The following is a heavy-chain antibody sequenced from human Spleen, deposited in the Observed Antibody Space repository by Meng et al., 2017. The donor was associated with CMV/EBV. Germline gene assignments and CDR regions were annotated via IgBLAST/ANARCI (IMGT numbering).Heavy chain of an antibody. CDR3: ALGYCSSTSCYREDY. J-gene: IGHJ4*02. D-gene: IGHD2-2*02. CDR1: GGCFGGYY. V-gene: IGHV4-34*01. CDR2: INHSGST. Sequence: YGGCFGGYYWSWIRQPPGKGLEWIGEINHSGSTNYNPSLTSRVTISADTSKNQFSLRLSSVTAADTAVYYCALGYCSSTSCYREDYWGQGTLVTVSS.